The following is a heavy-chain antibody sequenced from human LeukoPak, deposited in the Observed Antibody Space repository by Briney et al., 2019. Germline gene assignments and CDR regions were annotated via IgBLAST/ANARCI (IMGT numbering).Heavy chain of an antibody. CDR1: GGSFSSYY. CDR2: IYYSGST. D-gene: IGHD6-13*01. CDR3: AREGYSSSWYDPLGAFDI. Sequence: PSETLSLTCTVSGGSFSSYYWSWIRQPPGKGLEWIGYIYYSGSTNYNPSLKSRVTISVDTSKNQFSLKLSSVTAADTAVYYCAREGYSSSWYDPLGAFDICGQGTMVTVSS. V-gene: IGHV4-59*01. J-gene: IGHJ3*02.